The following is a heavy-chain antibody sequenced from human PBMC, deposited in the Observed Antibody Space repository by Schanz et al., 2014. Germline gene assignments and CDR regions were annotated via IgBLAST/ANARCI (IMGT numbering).Heavy chain of an antibody. CDR3: ARDRGYCSGGSCLTFDY. V-gene: IGHV3-23*01. D-gene: IGHD2-15*01. CDR1: GFTFNSYA. CDR2: ISHSGGSK. Sequence: DVQLLESGGGLVQPGGSLRLSCAASGFTFNSYAMTWVRQAPGKGLEWVSSISHSGGSKYYADSVKGRFTISRDRFQNTLYLRMSSLRAEDTAVYYCARDRGYCSGGSCLTFDYWGQGTLVTVSS. J-gene: IGHJ4*02.